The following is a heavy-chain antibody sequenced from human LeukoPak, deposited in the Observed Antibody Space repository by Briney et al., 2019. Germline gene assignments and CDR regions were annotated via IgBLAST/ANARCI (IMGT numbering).Heavy chain of an antibody. CDR1: GGSFSGYY. D-gene: IGHD2-15*01. Sequence: PSETLSLTCAVYGGSFSGYYWSWIRQPPGKGLEWIGEINHSGSTNYNPSLKSRVTISVDTSKNQFSLKLSSATAADTAVYYCARHVAGLFDYWGQGTLVTVSS. J-gene: IGHJ4*02. V-gene: IGHV4-34*01. CDR3: ARHVAGLFDY. CDR2: INHSGST.